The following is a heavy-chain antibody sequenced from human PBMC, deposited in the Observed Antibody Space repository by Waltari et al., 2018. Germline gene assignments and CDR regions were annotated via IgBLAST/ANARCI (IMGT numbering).Heavy chain of an antibody. J-gene: IGHJ5*02. CDR2: IHPDGRGK. CDR1: GFMFTTHW. D-gene: IGHD3-10*01. Sequence: EVQLVESGGGLFQPGGYLLLSWPAYGFMFTTHWLGWVRQTPGKGLEGVANIHPDGRGKKYVDSVKGRFTVSRDNAQNSLFLQMNSLRGVDTAVYYCGKFGSPGSFDNWGQGTLVAVSS. V-gene: IGHV3-7*01. CDR3: GKFGSPGSFDN.